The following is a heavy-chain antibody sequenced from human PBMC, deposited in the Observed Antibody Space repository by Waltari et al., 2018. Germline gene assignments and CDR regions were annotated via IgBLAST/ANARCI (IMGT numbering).Heavy chain of an antibody. CDR3: ARDPGPYSSGWYPYNDAFDI. D-gene: IGHD6-19*01. J-gene: IGHJ3*02. CDR1: GGSISSGSYY. Sequence: QVQLQESGPGLVKPSQTLSLTCTVSGGSISSGSYYWSWIRQPAGKGLEWIGYIYTSGSTNYNPSRKSRVTISVDTSKNQFSLKLSSVTAADTAVYYCARDPGPYSSGWYPYNDAFDIWGQGTMVTVSS. V-gene: IGHV4-61*09. CDR2: IYTSGST.